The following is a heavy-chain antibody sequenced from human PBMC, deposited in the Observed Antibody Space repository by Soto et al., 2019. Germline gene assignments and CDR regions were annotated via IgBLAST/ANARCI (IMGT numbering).Heavy chain of an antibody. CDR3: ARTTDSGWSEY. V-gene: IGHV4-59*08. Sequence: QVQLQESGPGLVKPSETLSLTCTVSGGYITNYYWSWIRQPPGKGLEWIGYIYYSGRTNDNPSLKSRVTISVDTSKNQYSLKLSSVTATDTALYYCARTTDSGWSEYWGQGSLVTVSS. D-gene: IGHD6-19*01. CDR1: GGYITNYY. J-gene: IGHJ4*02. CDR2: IYYSGRT.